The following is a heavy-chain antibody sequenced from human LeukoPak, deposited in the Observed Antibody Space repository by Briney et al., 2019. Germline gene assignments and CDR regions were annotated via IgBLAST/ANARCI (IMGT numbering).Heavy chain of an antibody. V-gene: IGHV1-69*05. CDR2: IIPIFGTA. Sequence: ASVKVSCKASGYTFTSYGISWVRQAPGQGLEWMGGIIPIFGTANYAQKFQGRVTITTDESTSTAYMELSSLRSEDTAVYYCASRYYYGSGSSVAFDIWGQGTMVTVSS. J-gene: IGHJ3*02. CDR1: GYTFTSYG. CDR3: ASRYYYGSGSSVAFDI. D-gene: IGHD3-10*01.